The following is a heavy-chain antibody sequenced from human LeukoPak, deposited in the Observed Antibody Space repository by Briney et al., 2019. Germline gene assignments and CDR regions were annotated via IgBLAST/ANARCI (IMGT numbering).Heavy chain of an antibody. J-gene: IGHJ4*02. CDR1: GGSITTYGHY. V-gene: IGHV4-39*01. CDR2: IDYRERT. CDR3: ANYVSRTMRDY. Sequence: PSETLSLTCTVSGGSITTYGHYWGWIRQPPGKGLEWIGAIDYRERTTYNPSLKSRVTISADTSRNQFSLKMSSVTPTDTAVYYCANYVSRTMRDYWGQGTLVTVSS. D-gene: IGHD3-16*01.